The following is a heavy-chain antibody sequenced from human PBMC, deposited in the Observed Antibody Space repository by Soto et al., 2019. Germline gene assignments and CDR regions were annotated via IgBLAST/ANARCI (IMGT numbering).Heavy chain of an antibody. CDR2: LYSDNNT. CDR3: ARHYSAMGV. CDR1: GFTVSSDS. V-gene: IGHV3-53*02. J-gene: IGHJ6*02. Sequence: EVQLVETGGDLIQPGGSLRLSCAASGFTVSSDSMTWVRQAPGKGLEWISILYSDNNTDYADSVKGRFSISRDTSKNILYLQMNSPRAEDTAEYYCARHYSAMGVWGQGTTVTVSS.